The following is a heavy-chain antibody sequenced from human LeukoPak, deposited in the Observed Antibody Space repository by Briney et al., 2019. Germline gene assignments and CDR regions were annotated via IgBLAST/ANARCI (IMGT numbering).Heavy chain of an antibody. V-gene: IGHV3-33*06. Sequence: GGSLRLSCSASGFTFSTYGMHWIRQAPGKGLEWVAHLWYDGSNEAYAASVKGRFTISRDNSKNTLYLQMNSLRADDTAVYYCAKSPTGYVPDRWGQGTLVTVSP. CDR2: LWYDGSNE. CDR1: GFTFSTYG. CDR3: AKSPTGYVPDR. J-gene: IGHJ5*02. D-gene: IGHD3-9*01.